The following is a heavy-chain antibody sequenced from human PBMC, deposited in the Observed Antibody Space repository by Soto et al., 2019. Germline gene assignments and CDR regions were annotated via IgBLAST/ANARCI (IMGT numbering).Heavy chain of an antibody. V-gene: IGHV3-48*02. CDR1: GFTFSSYS. CDR3: ARDGAGRDGYNWYYYGMDV. Sequence: GGSLRLSCAASGFTFSSYSMNWVRQAPGKGLEWVSYISSSSSTIYYADSVRGRFTISRDNAKNSLYLQMNSLRDEDTAVYYCARDGAGRDGYNWYYYGMDVWGQGTTVTVSS. CDR2: ISSSSSTI. J-gene: IGHJ6*02. D-gene: IGHD5-12*01.